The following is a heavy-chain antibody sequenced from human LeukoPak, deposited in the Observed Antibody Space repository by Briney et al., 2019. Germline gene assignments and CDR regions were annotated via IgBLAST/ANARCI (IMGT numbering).Heavy chain of an antibody. CDR2: IYYSGST. CDR3: ARASYGDYSPFDY. D-gene: IGHD4-17*01. Sequence: SETLSPTCTVSGGSISSGGYYWSWIRQPPGKGLEWIGYIYYSGSTYYNPSLKSRVTISVDRSKKEFSLKLSSVTAADTAVYYCARASYGDYSPFDYWGQGTLVTVSS. V-gene: IGHV4-30-2*01. CDR1: GGSISSGGYY. J-gene: IGHJ4*02.